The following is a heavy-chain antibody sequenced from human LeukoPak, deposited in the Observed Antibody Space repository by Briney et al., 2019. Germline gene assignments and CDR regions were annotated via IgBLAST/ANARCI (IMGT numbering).Heavy chain of an antibody. D-gene: IGHD2-2*01. CDR3: ARGGGYCSSTSCPRGHDY. Sequence: ASVKVSCKASGYTFTSYYMHWVRQAPGQGLEWMGIINPSGGSTSYAQKFQGRVTMTRDTSTSTVYRGLSSLRSEDTAVYYCARGGGYCSSTSCPRGHDYWGQGTLVTVSS. CDR2: INPSGGST. CDR1: GYTFTSYY. V-gene: IGHV1-46*03. J-gene: IGHJ4*02.